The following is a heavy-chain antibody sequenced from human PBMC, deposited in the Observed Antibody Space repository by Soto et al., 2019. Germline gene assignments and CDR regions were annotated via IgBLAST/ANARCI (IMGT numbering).Heavy chain of an antibody. J-gene: IGHJ4*02. CDR1: GDSVSSNTAA. D-gene: IGHD1-26*01. CDR3: VRDVGLDFDH. Sequence: SQTLSLTCAISGDSVSSNTAAWNWIRQSPSRGLEWLGRTYYRSKWYNDYAVSVKSRITINPDTSKNQFSLHLNSVTPEDTALYYCVRDVGLDFDHWVLGTLAIVSS. CDR2: TYYRSKWYN. V-gene: IGHV6-1*01.